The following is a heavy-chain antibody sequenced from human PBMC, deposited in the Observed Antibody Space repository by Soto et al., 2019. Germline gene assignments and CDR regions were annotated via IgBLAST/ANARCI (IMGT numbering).Heavy chain of an antibody. Sequence: GESLKIPCKGSGYSFTSYWIGWVRQMPGKGLEWMGIIYPGDSDTRYSPSFQGQVTISADKSISTAYLQWSSLKASDTAMYYCARNKYDILTGYYYYYYGMDVGGQGTTVTSP. J-gene: IGHJ6*02. D-gene: IGHD3-9*01. CDR2: IYPGDSDT. CDR1: GYSFTSYW. CDR3: ARNKYDILTGYYYYYYGMDV. V-gene: IGHV5-51*01.